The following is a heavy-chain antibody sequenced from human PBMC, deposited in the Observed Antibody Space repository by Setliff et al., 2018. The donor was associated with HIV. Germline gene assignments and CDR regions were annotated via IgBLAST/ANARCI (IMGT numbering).Heavy chain of an antibody. D-gene: IGHD6-19*01. Sequence: SVKVSCKASGDTLSIHPISWVRQAPGRGLDWMGGIIPIIATTNYAQKFQDRVTITADELTNTAYMDVSSLRSEDTAVYYCARNGPHGSGWYNYFDFWGQGTLVTVSS. V-gene: IGHV1-69*13. CDR3: ARNGPHGSGWYNYFDF. J-gene: IGHJ4*02. CDR1: GDTLSIHP. CDR2: IIPIIATT.